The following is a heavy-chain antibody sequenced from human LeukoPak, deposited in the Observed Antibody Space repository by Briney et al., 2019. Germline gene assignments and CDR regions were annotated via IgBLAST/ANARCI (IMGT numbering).Heavy chain of an antibody. J-gene: IGHJ4*02. CDR3: ARDPRGYSSGSDDF. CDR2: ISNSGSTI. Sequence: GGSLRLSCGASGFTFSTYTMNWVRQAPKKGLEWVSYISNSGSTIYYADSAKGRFTISRDNAKNSLYLQMNSLRADDTAVYYCARDPRGYSSGSDDFWGQGTLVTVSS. V-gene: IGHV3-48*04. CDR1: GFTFSTYT. D-gene: IGHD5-18*01.